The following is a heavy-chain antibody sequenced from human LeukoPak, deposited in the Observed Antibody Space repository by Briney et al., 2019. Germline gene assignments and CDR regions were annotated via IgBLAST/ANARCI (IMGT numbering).Heavy chain of an antibody. Sequence: ASVKVSCKASGYTFTGYYMHWVRQAPGQGLEWMGWINPNSGGTNYAQKFQGRVTMTRDTSISTAYMELSRLRSDDTAVYYCARADVTVTTFLDYWGQGTLVTVSS. J-gene: IGHJ4*02. D-gene: IGHD4-17*01. CDR2: INPNSGGT. CDR1: GYTFTGYY. CDR3: ARADVTVTTFLDY. V-gene: IGHV1-2*02.